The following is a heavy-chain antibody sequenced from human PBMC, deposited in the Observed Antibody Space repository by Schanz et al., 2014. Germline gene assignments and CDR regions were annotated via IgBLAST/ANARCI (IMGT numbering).Heavy chain of an antibody. D-gene: IGHD3-9*01. CDR3: AYYDVLTGFDY. Sequence: EVQLLESGGGLVRPGGSLRLSCAASGFTFSSYTMNWVRQAPGKGLEWVSAISGSGGSTVYADSVKGRFTISRDNSRKTLYLQMNSLRAEDTAVYYCAYYDVLTGFDYGGQGTQVTVSS. J-gene: IGHJ4*02. CDR2: ISGSGGST. V-gene: IGHV3-23*01. CDR1: GFTFSSYT.